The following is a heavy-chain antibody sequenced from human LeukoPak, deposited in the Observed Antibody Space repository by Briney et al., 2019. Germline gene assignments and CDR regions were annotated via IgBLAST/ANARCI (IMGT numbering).Heavy chain of an antibody. CDR1: GFTFSSYG. Sequence: GGSLRLSCAASGFTFSSYGMHWVRQAPGKGLEWVAVISYDGSNKYYADSVKGRFTISRGNSKNTLYLQMNSLRAEDTAVYYCAKGYFDYWGQGTLVTVSS. CDR2: ISYDGSNK. CDR3: AKGYFDY. J-gene: IGHJ4*02. V-gene: IGHV3-30*18.